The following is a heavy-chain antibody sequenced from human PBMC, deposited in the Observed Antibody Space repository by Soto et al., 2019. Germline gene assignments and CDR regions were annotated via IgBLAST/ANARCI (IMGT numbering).Heavy chain of an antibody. CDR3: ARTAPFTIFGVALGDYYYYGMDV. J-gene: IGHJ6*02. CDR1: GGTFSSYA. CDR2: IIPIFGTA. Sequence: SVKVSCKASGGTFSSYAISWVRQAPGQGLEWMGGIIPIFGTANYAQKFQGRVTITADKSTSTAYMELSSLRSEDTAVYYCARTAPFTIFGVALGDYYYYGMDVWGQGTTVTVSS. D-gene: IGHD3-3*01. V-gene: IGHV1-69*06.